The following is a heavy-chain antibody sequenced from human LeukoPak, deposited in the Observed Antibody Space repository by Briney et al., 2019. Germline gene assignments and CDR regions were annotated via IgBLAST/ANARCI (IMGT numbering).Heavy chain of an antibody. V-gene: IGHV3-43*02. D-gene: IGHD3-22*01. Sequence: GGSRRLSCAASGFTFGDYDMHWVRQAPGKGQEWVSLISGDGGSTYYADSVKGRFTISRDNSKTSLYLQMDSLRTEDTALSYCAKEIIPTYYYDSSGYPDAFDIWGQGTMVTVSS. J-gene: IGHJ3*02. CDR3: AKEIIPTYYYDSSGYPDAFDI. CDR1: GFTFGDYD. CDR2: ISGDGGST.